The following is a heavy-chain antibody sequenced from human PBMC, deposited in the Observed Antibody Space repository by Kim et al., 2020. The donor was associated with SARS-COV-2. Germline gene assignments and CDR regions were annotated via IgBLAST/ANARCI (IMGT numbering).Heavy chain of an antibody. CDR3: AAVRFLEWLLVYFDY. CDR1: GGSISSSSYY. J-gene: IGHJ4*01. Sequence: SETLSLTCTVSGGSISSSSYYWGWIRQPPGKGLEWIGSIYYSGSTYYNPSLKSRVTISVDTSKNQFSLKLSSVTAADTAVYYCAAVRFLEWLLVYFDYWG. V-gene: IGHV4-39*01. CDR2: IYYSGST. D-gene: IGHD3-3*01.